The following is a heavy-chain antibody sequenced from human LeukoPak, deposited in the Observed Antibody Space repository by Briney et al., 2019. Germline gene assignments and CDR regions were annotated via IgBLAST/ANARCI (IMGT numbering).Heavy chain of an antibody. CDR3: AKYYDSSGPTAGALDI. CDR2: IYSGGST. D-gene: IGHD3-22*01. Sequence: GGSLRLSCAASGFTVSSNYMNWVRQAPGKGLEWVSIIYSGGSTYYADSVKGRFTISRDNSKNTLYLQMNSLRAEDTAVYYCAKYYDSSGPTAGALDIWGQGTMVTVSS. CDR1: GFTVSSNY. V-gene: IGHV3-53*01. J-gene: IGHJ3*02.